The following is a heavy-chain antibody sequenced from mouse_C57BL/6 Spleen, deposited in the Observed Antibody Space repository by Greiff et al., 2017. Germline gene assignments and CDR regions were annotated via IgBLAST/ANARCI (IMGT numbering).Heavy chain of an antibody. CDR2: IYPGDGDT. CDR1: GYAFSSYW. V-gene: IGHV1-80*01. J-gene: IGHJ4*01. Sequence: QVQLQQSGAELVKPGASVKISCKASGYAFSSYWMNWVKQRPGKGLEWIGQIYPGDGDTNYNGKFKGKATLTADKSSSTAYMQLSSLTSEDSAVYFCARSVVSHAMDYWGQGTSVTVSS. D-gene: IGHD1-1*01. CDR3: ARSVVSHAMDY.